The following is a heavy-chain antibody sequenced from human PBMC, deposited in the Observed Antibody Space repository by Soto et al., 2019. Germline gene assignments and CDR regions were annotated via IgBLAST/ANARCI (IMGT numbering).Heavy chain of an antibody. CDR1: GSTFSSYA. D-gene: IGHD2-15*01. Sequence: QVQLVESGGGVVQPGRSLRLSCAASGSTFSSYAMHWVRQAPGKGLEWVAVISYDGSNKYYADSVKGRFTISRDNSKNTLYLQMNSLRAEDTAVYYCASPIPCSGGRCYHPGGQGTLVTVSS. J-gene: IGHJ4*02. CDR3: ASPIPCSGGRCYHP. CDR2: ISYDGSNK. V-gene: IGHV3-30-3*01.